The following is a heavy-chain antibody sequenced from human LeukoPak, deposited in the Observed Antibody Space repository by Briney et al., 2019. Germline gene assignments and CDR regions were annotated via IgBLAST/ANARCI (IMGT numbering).Heavy chain of an antibody. D-gene: IGHD2-21*02. CDR1: GFTFSNYA. Sequence: GGSLRLSCAASGFTFSNYAMHWVRQAPGKGLEYVSAINDNGGTAYYANSVKGRFTISRDNSESTLYLQMGSLRTEDMAVYYCARAVVVTRYLDYWGQGALVTVSS. CDR3: ARAVVVTRYLDY. CDR2: INDNGGTA. J-gene: IGHJ4*02. V-gene: IGHV3-64*01.